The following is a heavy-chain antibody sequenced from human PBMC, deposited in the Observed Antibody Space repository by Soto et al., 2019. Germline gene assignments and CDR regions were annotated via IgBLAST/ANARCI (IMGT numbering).Heavy chain of an antibody. CDR3: VRGSGSLSY. CDR2: ISGSSTTI. CDR1: GFTFSIFS. D-gene: IGHD2-15*01. V-gene: IGHV3-48*02. J-gene: IGHJ4*02. Sequence: EVPLVESGGDLVQPGGSLRLSCAASGFTFSIFSMNWVRRAPGKGPEWVSHISGSSTTICYADSVKGRFTISRDNAKSSLYLQMNSRRDDDTAVYYCVRGSGSLSYWGQGTLVTVSS.